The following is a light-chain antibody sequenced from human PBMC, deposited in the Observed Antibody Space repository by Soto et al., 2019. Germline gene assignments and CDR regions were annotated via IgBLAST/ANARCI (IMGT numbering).Light chain of an antibody. CDR3: QQYGSSPYT. Sequence: EIVLTQSPGTLSLSPGERATLSCRASQSVSSSYLAWYQQKPGQAPRLLIYGASSRATGIPDRFSASGYGKDFTLTISRLEPEDFAVYYCQQYGSSPYTFGQGTKVEIK. CDR2: GAS. CDR1: QSVSSSY. J-gene: IGKJ2*01. V-gene: IGKV3-20*01.